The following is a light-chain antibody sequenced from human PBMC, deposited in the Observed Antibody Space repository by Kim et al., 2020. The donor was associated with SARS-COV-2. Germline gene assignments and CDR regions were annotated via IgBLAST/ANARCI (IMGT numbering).Light chain of an antibody. J-gene: IGKJ5*01. CDR1: QDIRKD. CDR2: GAS. CDR3: LQQNTYPIT. V-gene: IGKV1-17*01. Sequence: ASVGDRVTITCRASQDIRKDLGWYKQNPGRAPKRLIYGASSLQSGVPSRFSGSGSGTEFTLTISSLQPEDFATYFCLQQNTYPITFGQGTRLEIK.